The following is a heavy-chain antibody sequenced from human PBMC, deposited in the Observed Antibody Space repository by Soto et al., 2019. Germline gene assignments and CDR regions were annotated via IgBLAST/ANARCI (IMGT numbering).Heavy chain of an antibody. CDR3: ARDVSLGSSPYYLDAFDI. J-gene: IGHJ3*02. Sequence: EVQLVESGGGLVQPGESLRLSCAASGFTFSDYWMTWVRQAPGKGLEWVANIKQDETKKSYLDSVRGRFTISRDNARNSLYLQMDSLRAEDTALYYCARDVSLGSSPYYLDAFDIWGLGTMVTVSS. D-gene: IGHD3-22*01. CDR1: GFTFSDYW. V-gene: IGHV3-7*05. CDR2: IKQDETKK.